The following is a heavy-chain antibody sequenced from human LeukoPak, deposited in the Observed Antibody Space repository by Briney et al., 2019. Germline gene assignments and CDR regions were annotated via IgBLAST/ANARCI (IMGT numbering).Heavy chain of an antibody. CDR3: AREVAYYYDSSGYHGY. Sequence: SETLSLTCAVYGGSFSGYYWSWIRQPPGKGLEWIGEINHSGSTNYNPSLKSRVTISVDTSKNQFSLKLSSVTAADTAVYYCAREVAYYYDSSGYHGYWGQGTLVTVSS. CDR1: GGSFSGYY. J-gene: IGHJ4*02. CDR2: INHSGST. V-gene: IGHV4-34*01. D-gene: IGHD3-22*01.